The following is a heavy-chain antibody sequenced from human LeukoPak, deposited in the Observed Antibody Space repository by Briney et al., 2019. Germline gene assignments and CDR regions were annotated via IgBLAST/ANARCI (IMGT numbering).Heavy chain of an antibody. J-gene: IGHJ4*02. V-gene: IGHV3-33*01. CDR3: ARAPLRVDYFDY. D-gene: IGHD3-3*01. CDR2: IWYDGSNK. Sequence: PGGSLRLSCAASGSTFSSYGMHRVRQAPGKGLEWVAVIWYDGSNKYYADSVKGRFTISRDNSKNTLYLQMNSLRAEDTAVYYCARAPLRVDYFDYWGQGTLVTVSS. CDR1: GSTFSSYG.